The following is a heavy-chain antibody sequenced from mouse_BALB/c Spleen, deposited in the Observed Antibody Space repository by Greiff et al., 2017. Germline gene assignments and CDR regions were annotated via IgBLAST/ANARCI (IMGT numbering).Heavy chain of an antibody. Sequence: EVKLQESGPGLVKPSQSLSLTCTVTGYSITSYYAWNWIRQFPGNKLEWMGYISYSGSTSYNPSLKSRISITRDTSKNQFFLQLNSVTTEDTATYYCARCYYGNYSPWFAYWGQGTLVTVSA. CDR2: ISYSGST. D-gene: IGHD2-1*01. CDR1: GYSITSYYA. J-gene: IGHJ3*01. V-gene: IGHV3-2*02. CDR3: ARCYYGNYSPWFAY.